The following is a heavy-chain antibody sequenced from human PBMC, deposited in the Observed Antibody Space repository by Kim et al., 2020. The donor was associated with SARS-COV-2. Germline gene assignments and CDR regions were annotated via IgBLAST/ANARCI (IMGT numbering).Heavy chain of an antibody. D-gene: IGHD2-2*01. J-gene: IGHJ6*02. Sequence: PRYAKGFTGRFVFSLDTSVSTAYLQISSLKAGDTAVYYCARGSDQLQGLDVWGQGTTVTVSS. CDR2: P. CDR3: ARGSDQLQGLDV. V-gene: IGHV7-4-1*02.